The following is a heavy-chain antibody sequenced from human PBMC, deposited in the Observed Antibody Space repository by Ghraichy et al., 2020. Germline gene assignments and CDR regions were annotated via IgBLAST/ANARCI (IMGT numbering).Heavy chain of an antibody. CDR3: AREIIPHYDFWSGSANWFDP. CDR2: IYYSGST. Sequence: SETLSLTCTVSGGSISSYYWSWIRQPPGKGLEWIGYIYYSGSTNYNPSLKSRVTISVDTSKNQFSLKLSSVTAADTAVYYCAREIIPHYDFWSGSANWFDPWGQGTLVTVSS. D-gene: IGHD3-3*01. J-gene: IGHJ5*02. V-gene: IGHV4-59*01. CDR1: GGSISSYY.